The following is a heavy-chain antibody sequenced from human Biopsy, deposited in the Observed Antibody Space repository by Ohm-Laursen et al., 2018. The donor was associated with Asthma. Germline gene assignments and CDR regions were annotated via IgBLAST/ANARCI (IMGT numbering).Heavy chain of an antibody. Sequence: TLSLTCTVSSGSIRTGDFYWSWIRQPPGKGLEWIGYISYSGSTYYNPSLKSRVSISIDTSRNQFSLKLSSVTAADTAVYYCARAQDYYDSRGYYRSFDYWGQGTLVTVSS. CDR1: SGSIRTGDFY. D-gene: IGHD3-22*01. CDR3: ARAQDYYDSRGYYRSFDY. J-gene: IGHJ4*02. CDR2: ISYSGST. V-gene: IGHV4-30-4*01.